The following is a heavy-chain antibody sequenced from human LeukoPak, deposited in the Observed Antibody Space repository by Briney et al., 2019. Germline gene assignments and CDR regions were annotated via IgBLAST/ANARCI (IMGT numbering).Heavy chain of an antibody. CDR2: INPSGGST. Sequence: ASVKVSCKASGYTFTSYCMHWVRQAPGQGLEWMGIINPSGGSTSYAQKFQGRVTMTRDTSTSTVYVELSSLRSEDTAVYYCAREPYYYGSGSYLGIDYWGQGTLVTVSS. V-gene: IGHV1-46*01. CDR3: AREPYYYGSGSYLGIDY. D-gene: IGHD3-10*01. J-gene: IGHJ4*02. CDR1: GYTFTSYC.